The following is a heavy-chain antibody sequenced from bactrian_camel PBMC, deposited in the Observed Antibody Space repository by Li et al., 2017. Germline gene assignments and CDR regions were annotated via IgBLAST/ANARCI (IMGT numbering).Heavy chain of an antibody. J-gene: IGHJ4*01. Sequence: VQLVESGGGSVQAGGSLRLSCAASGRTYSNWCMGWFRQAPGKGLEWVSTISTGGGSTYYADSVKGRFTISQDNAKNTVYLQMNSLKPEDTAIYYCASAPGYALDPLGPREYYYWGQG. CDR2: ISTGGGST. CDR3: ASAPGYALDPLGPREYYY. V-gene: IGHV3S40*01. D-gene: IGHD3*01. CDR1: GRTYSNWC.